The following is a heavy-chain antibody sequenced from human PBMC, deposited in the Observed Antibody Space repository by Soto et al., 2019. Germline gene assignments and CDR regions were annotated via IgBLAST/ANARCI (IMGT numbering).Heavy chain of an antibody. CDR1: GFTFTSYA. CDR2: IGRGDGSNT. Sequence: EVQLLESGGGLVQPGGSLRLSCAASGFTFTSYAMSWVRQAPGKGLEWVAGIGRGDGSNTYYADSVKGRFTISRDNSKKTLFLQMDSLIVEDTAVYYCAPGLQLVVDYWGQGTLVTVSS. V-gene: IGHV3-23*03. J-gene: IGHJ4*02. CDR3: APGLQLVVDY. D-gene: IGHD2-8*02.